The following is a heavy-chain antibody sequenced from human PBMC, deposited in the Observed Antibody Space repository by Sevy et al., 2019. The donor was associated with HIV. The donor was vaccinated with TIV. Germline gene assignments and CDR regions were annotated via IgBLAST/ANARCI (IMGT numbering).Heavy chain of an antibody. Sequence: GGSLRLSCTASGFAFHDHAMHWVRQVPGKGLEWVAGISWNRGNIGYGDSVKGRFTISRYNAKQSVYLDMNGLRPDDTATYYCAKDLRRGCDGINCYSYYFYFYGLDVWGQGTTVTVSS. D-gene: IGHD2-21*02. CDR1: GFAFHDHA. V-gene: IGHV3-9*01. J-gene: IGHJ6*02. CDR2: ISWNRGNI. CDR3: AKDLRRGCDGINCYSYYFYFYGLDV.